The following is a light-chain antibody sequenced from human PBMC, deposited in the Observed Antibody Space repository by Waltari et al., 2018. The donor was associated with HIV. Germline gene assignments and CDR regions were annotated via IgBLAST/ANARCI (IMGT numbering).Light chain of an antibody. Sequence: QSVLTQPPSASGTPGQRVTISCSGSSSTIGSNTVNWYQHFPGTAPKLLIYSNKQRPAGVPDRFSGSKSGTSASLAISGLQSDDEADYYCAAWHDSLNGSWVFGGGTKLTVL. CDR2: SNK. CDR1: SSTIGSNT. CDR3: AAWHDSLNGSWV. V-gene: IGLV1-44*01. J-gene: IGLJ3*02.